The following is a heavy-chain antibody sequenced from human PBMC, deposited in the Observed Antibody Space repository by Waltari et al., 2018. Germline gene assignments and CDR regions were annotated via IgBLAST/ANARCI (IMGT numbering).Heavy chain of an antibody. V-gene: IGHV4-59*01. D-gene: IGHD2-15*01. J-gene: IGHJ6*03. CDR1: GGSISSYY. CDR2: IYYSGST. CDR3: ARMVSSLYCSGGSCYSPNYYMDV. Sequence: QVQLQESGPGLVKPSETLSLTCTVSGGSISSYYWSWIRQPPGKGLEWIGYIYYSGSTNYNPSLKSRVTISVDTSKNQFSLKLSSVTAADTAVYYCARMVSSLYCSGGSCYSPNYYMDVWGKGTTVTVSS.